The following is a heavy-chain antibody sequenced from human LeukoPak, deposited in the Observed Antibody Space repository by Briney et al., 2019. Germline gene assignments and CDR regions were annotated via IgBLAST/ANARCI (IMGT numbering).Heavy chain of an antibody. CDR3: ASSGWTGWFDY. J-gene: IGHJ4*02. CDR1: GGSFSGYY. Sequence: SETLSLTCAVYGGSFSGYYWSWIRQPPGKGLEWIGEIDHSGSTNYNPSLKSRVTISVDTSKNQFSLKLSSVTAADTAVYYCASSGWTGWFDYWGQGTLVTVSS. D-gene: IGHD6-19*01. CDR2: IDHSGST. V-gene: IGHV4-34*01.